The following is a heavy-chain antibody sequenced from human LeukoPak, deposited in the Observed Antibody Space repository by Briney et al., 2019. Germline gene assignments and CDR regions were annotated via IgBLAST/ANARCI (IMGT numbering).Heavy chain of an antibody. CDR2: INHSGST. J-gene: IGHJ5*02. CDR3: ARSGRYCSGGSCYWILTASNWFDP. V-gene: IGHV4-34*01. D-gene: IGHD2-15*01. Sequence: SETLSLTCAVYGGSFSGYYWSWIRQLLGTGLERIGEINHSGSTNYNPSLKSRVTISVDTSKNQFSLKLSSVTAADTAVYYCARSGRYCSGGSCYWILTASNWFDPWGQGTLVTVSS. CDR1: GGSFSGYY.